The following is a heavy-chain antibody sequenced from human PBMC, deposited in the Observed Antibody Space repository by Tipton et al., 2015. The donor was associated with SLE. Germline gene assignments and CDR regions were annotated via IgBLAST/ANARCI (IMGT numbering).Heavy chain of an antibody. CDR2: INHSGST. Sequence: TLSLTCAVYGGSLSGYYWSWIRQPPGKGLEWIGEINHSGSTNYDPSLKSRVTISVDTSKNQFSLKLSSVTAADTAVYYCARGAGDYFDYWGQGTLVTVSS. D-gene: IGHD3-10*01. V-gene: IGHV4-34*01. CDR1: GGSLSGYY. J-gene: IGHJ4*02. CDR3: ARGAGDYFDY.